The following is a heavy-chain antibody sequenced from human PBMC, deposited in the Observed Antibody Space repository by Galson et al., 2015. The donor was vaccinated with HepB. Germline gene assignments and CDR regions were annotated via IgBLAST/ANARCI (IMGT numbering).Heavy chain of an antibody. V-gene: IGHV3-23*01. J-gene: IGHJ4*02. CDR2: ISDSGVNT. Sequence: SLRLSCAASGFTFSSFAMTWVRQAPGKGLEWVSGISDSGVNTYYAESVKGRFTISRDNSKNTLYLQMNSLRLDDTAVYYCARGMAVQGYWGQGALVTVSS. D-gene: IGHD3-10*01. CDR3: ARGMAVQGY. CDR1: GFTFSSFA.